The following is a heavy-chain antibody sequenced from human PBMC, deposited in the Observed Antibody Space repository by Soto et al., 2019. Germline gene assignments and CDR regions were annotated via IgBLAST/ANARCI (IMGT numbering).Heavy chain of an antibody. Sequence: GGSLRLSCAASGFTFDDYAMHWVRQAPGKGLEWVSGISWNSGSIGYADSVKGRFTVSRDNAKNSLYLQMNSLRAEDTALYYCXXXTLVPAATQRHYYYYMDVWGKGTTVTVSS. CDR3: XXXTLVPAATQRHYYYYMDV. D-gene: IGHD2-2*01. J-gene: IGHJ6*03. V-gene: IGHV3-9*01. CDR1: GFTFDDYA. CDR2: ISWNSGSI.